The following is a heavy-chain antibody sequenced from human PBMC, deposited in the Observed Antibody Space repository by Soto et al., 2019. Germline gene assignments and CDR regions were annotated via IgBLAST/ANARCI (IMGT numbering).Heavy chain of an antibody. D-gene: IGHD3-22*01. V-gene: IGHV1-69*01. Sequence: QVQLIQSEAEVKKPGSSVRVSCTASGGIFGSHGFSWVRQAPGQRLEWVGGFIPIFRTLTYTEKFQARVRTAADESTNIVYLDLGSVSSEDTAVYYCVRDRRISYFDPHVEIVASDYEVWGQGTMVSVSS. J-gene: IGHJ3*01. CDR1: GGIFGSHG. CDR3: VRDRRISYFDPHVEIVASDYEV. CDR2: FIPIFRTL.